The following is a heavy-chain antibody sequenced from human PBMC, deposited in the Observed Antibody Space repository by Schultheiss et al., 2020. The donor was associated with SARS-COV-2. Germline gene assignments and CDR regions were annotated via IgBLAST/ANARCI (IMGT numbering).Heavy chain of an antibody. V-gene: IGHV1-69*01. CDR2: IIPIFGTA. J-gene: IGHJ4*02. Sequence: KISCKASGYTFTNYGISWVRQAPGQGLEWMGGIIPIFGTANYAQKFQGRVTITADESTSTAYMELSSLRSEDTAVYYCARGGVNYDSSGYDYWGQGTLVTVSS. CDR3: ARGGVNYDSSGYDY. D-gene: IGHD3-22*01. CDR1: GYTFTNYG.